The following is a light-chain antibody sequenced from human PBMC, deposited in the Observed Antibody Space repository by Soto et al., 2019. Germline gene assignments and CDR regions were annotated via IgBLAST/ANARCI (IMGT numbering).Light chain of an antibody. CDR3: QKSDSTPWT. CDR2: SAS. J-gene: IGKJ1*01. V-gene: IGKV1-39*01. CDR1: QSINNY. Sequence: IQMTQSPSSRSASVLDIVTITFLTSQSINNYLNWYQQKPGKAPKLLVYSASNLQSGVPSRFSGSGSETNFTLTISDLQPEDFTTYYCQKSDSTPWTFGQGTKVDIK.